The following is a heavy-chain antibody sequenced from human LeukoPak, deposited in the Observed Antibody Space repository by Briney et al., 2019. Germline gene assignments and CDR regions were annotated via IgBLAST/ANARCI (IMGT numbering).Heavy chain of an antibody. CDR2: LYDYGRT. Sequence: SETLSLTCTVSGGSISSHYWSWIRQPPGKGLEWIGYLYDYGRTKHNPSLNSRLTLSADTSKNQFSLRLSSVTAADTAVYSCATIKRGNIFGYFDFRGQGILVAVSS. D-gene: IGHD5-18*01. V-gene: IGHV4-59*11. J-gene: IGHJ4*02. CDR3: ATIKRGNIFGYFDF. CDR1: GGSISSHY.